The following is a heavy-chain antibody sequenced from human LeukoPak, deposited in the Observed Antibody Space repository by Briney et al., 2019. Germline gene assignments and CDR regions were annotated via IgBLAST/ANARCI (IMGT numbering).Heavy chain of an antibody. V-gene: IGHV3-23*01. CDR1: GFTFSNYA. Sequence: GGSLRLSCAASGFTFSNYAMSWVRQASGKGLEWVSAITGDGGSTYYADSVKGRFTISRDNSKNTLYLQMNSLRAEDTALYYCAKWGDYDVLTGYYDSDYWGQGTLVTVSS. J-gene: IGHJ4*02. CDR3: AKWGDYDVLTGYYDSDY. D-gene: IGHD3-9*01. CDR2: ITGDGGST.